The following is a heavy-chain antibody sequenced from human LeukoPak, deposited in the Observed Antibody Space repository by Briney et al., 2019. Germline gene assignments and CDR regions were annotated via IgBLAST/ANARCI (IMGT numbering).Heavy chain of an antibody. J-gene: IGHJ4*02. CDR1: GFTFGDYA. CDR2: IRGKAYGGTT. CDR3: TKYSGRIGY. D-gene: IGHD5-18*01. Sequence: GGSLRLSCTSSGFTFGDYAMSWFRQAPGKGLEWVAFIRGKAYGGTTEYAAPVKGRFIISRDDSKSIAYLQMNSLKTEDTAVYYCTKYSGRIGYWGQGTLVTVSS. V-gene: IGHV3-49*03.